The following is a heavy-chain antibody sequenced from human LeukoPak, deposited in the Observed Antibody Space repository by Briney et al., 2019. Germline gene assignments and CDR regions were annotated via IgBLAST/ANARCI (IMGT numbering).Heavy chain of an antibody. V-gene: IGHV5-51*01. Sequence: GESLKISCKGSGYSFTSYWIGWVRQMPGKGPEWMGIIYPGDSDTRYSPSFQGQVTISADKSISTAYLQWSSLKASDTAMYYCARHSSGWYRGADFQHWGQGTLVTVSS. CDR3: ARHSSGWYRGADFQH. D-gene: IGHD6-19*01. CDR1: GYSFTSYW. J-gene: IGHJ1*01. CDR2: IYPGDSDT.